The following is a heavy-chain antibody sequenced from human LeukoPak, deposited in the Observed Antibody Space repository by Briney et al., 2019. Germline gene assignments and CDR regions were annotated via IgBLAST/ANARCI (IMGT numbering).Heavy chain of an antibody. J-gene: IGHJ4*02. CDR2: IYYSGIT. D-gene: IGHD1-1*01. Sequence: HPSETLSLTCNVSGSSISSGCYYWSWTRQPAGKGLEWIGRIYYSGITDYNPSLKSRVTISVDTSKNQFSLRLPSVTAADTAVHYCARGLERRLGYFDYWGQGTLVTVPS. CDR3: ARGLERRLGYFDY. V-gene: IGHV4-61*02. CDR1: GSSISSGCYY.